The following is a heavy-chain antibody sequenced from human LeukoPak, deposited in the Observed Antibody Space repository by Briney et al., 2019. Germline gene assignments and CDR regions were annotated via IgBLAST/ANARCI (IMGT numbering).Heavy chain of an antibody. J-gene: IGHJ5*02. Sequence: GASVKVSCTASGCTFSSYAISWVRQAPGQGLEWMGRIIPIFGIANYAQKFQGRVTITADKSTSTAYMELSSLRSEDTAVYYCASIQGGNPNWFDPWGQGTLVTVSS. CDR3: ASIQGGNPNWFDP. CDR1: GCTFSSYA. D-gene: IGHD4-23*01. CDR2: IIPIFGIA. V-gene: IGHV1-69*04.